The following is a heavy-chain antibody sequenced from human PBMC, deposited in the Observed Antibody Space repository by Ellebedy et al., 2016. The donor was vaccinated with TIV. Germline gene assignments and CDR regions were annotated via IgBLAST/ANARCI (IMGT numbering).Heavy chain of an antibody. CDR3: ARDGAYGDYAPGQYGMDV. CDR2: IRQDGNK. V-gene: IGHV3-7*03. CDR1: GFTFTSYS. D-gene: IGHD4-17*01. Sequence: GGSLRLSCAASGFTFTSYSMNWVRQAPGKGLEWVANIRQDGNKNYVDSVKGRFTVSRDNAQNSLFLQMNSLRVEDTAVYFCARDGAYGDYAPGQYGMDVWGQGTTVIVS. J-gene: IGHJ6*02.